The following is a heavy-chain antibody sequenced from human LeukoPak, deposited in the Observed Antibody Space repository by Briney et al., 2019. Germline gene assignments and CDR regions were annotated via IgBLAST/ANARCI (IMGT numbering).Heavy chain of an antibody. CDR1: GGSISSSSYY. CDR3: AKQLGYCSDGSCYFPY. Sequence: SETLSLTCIVSGGSISSSSYYWGWIRQPPGKGLEWIGSVYYSGSTYYNPSLKSRVTISVDTSKNQFSLKLSSATAADTAVYYSAKQLGYCSDGSCYFPYWGQGTLVTVSS. J-gene: IGHJ4*02. D-gene: IGHD2-15*01. V-gene: IGHV4-39*01. CDR2: VYYSGST.